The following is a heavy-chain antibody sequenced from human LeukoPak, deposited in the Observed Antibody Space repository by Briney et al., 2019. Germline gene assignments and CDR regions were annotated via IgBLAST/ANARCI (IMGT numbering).Heavy chain of an antibody. J-gene: IGHJ3*01. CDR3: ARAVGPFDF. Sequence: GGSLRLPCAASGFTFSTYGMHWVRQAPGKGLEWVAVIWYDGSIKYYGDSVKGRFTISRDNSKNTSYLQMNSLRAEDTAMYYCARAVGPFDFWGPGTLVIVSS. CDR2: IWYDGSIK. CDR1: GFTFSTYG. V-gene: IGHV3-33*01.